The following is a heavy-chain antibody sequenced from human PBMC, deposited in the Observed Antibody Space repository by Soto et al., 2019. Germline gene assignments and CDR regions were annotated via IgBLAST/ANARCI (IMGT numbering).Heavy chain of an antibody. CDR3: ARDPNPYYYGSGSYPFDY. J-gene: IGHJ4*02. V-gene: IGHV1-18*01. Sequence: APVKVSRKASGYTFTSYGISWVRQAPGQRLEWMGWISAYNGNTNYAQKLQGRVTMTTDTSTSTAYMELRSLRSDDTAVYYCARDPNPYYYGSGSYPFDYWGQGTLVTVSS. CDR1: GYTFTSYG. CDR2: ISAYNGNT. D-gene: IGHD3-10*01.